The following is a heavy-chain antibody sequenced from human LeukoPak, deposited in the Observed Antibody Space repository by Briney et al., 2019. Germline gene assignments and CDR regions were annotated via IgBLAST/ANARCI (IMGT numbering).Heavy chain of an antibody. V-gene: IGHV4-38-2*02. J-gene: IGHJ4*02. Sequence: PSETLSLTCTVSGYSISSGYYWGWIRQPPGKGLEWIGSIYRSGSTYYNPSLKSRVTISVDTSKNQFSLKLSSVTAADTAVYYCARSAMVRGVRFDYWGQGTLVTVSS. D-gene: IGHD3-10*01. CDR3: ARSAMVRGVRFDY. CDR1: GYSISSGYY. CDR2: IYRSGST.